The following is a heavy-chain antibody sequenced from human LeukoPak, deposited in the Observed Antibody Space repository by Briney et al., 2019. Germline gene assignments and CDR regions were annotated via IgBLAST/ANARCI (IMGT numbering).Heavy chain of an antibody. V-gene: IGHV4-4*07. J-gene: IGHJ4*02. Sequence: SETLSLTCTVSGGSISSYYWSWIRQPAGKGLESIGHISTSGSTNYNPSLKSRVTMSVDTSKNQFSLKLSSVTAADTAVYYCARVRDSDSSVLTRKRSYYFDYWGQGTLVTVSS. CDR3: ARVRDSDSSVLTRKRSYYFDY. CDR2: ISTSGST. CDR1: GGSISSYY. D-gene: IGHD3-22*01.